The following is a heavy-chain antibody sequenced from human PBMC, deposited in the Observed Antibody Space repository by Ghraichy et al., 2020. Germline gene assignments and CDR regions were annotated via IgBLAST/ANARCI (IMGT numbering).Heavy chain of an antibody. CDR3: ARENRGGYSYGFEVYYYYYMDV. V-gene: IGHV4-39*07. J-gene: IGHJ6*03. CDR2: IYYSGST. Sequence: SETLSLTCTVSGGSISSSSYYWGWIRQPPGKGLEWIGSIYYSGSTYYNPSLKSRVTISVDTSKNQFSLKLSSVTAADTAVYYCARENRGGYSYGFEVYYYYYMDVWGKGTMVTVSS. D-gene: IGHD5-18*01. CDR1: GGSISSSSYY.